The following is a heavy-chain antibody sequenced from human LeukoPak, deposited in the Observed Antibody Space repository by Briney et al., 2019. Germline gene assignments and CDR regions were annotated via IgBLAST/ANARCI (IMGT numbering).Heavy chain of an antibody. CDR2: IYDSGSS. Sequence: SETLSLTCTVSGVSITSSYWSWIRQPPGKGLEWVGYIYDSGSSNYNPSLVSRVTISLDTSKKQFSLKLRSVTAADTAVYYCARGMSSPFRPGPGKYYHHWGQGTLVTVSS. V-gene: IGHV4-59*01. D-gene: IGHD3-10*01. CDR1: GVSITSSY. J-gene: IGHJ4*02. CDR3: ARGMSSPFRPGPGKYYHH.